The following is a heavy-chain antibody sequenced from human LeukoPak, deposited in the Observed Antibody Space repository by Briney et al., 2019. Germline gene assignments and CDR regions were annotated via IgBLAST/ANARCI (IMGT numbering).Heavy chain of an antibody. J-gene: IGHJ4*02. CDR2: INPNSGGT. D-gene: IGHD3-22*01. V-gene: IGHV1-2*06. Sequence: ASVKVSCKASGYTLTDYYMHWVRQAPGQGLEWMGRINPNSGGTNYAQKFQGRVTMTRDTSISTVYMELSRLRSDDTAVYYCARVGYYESSGYYEYWGQGTLVTVTS. CDR3: ARVGYYESSGYYEY. CDR1: GYTLTDYY.